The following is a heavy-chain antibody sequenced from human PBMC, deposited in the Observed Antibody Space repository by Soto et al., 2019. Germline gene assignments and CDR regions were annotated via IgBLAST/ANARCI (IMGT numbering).Heavy chain of an antibody. J-gene: IGHJ4*02. Sequence: PGGSLRLSCAASGFTFSSYAISWVRQAPGKGLEWVSAIRGSGGSTFSADSVKGRFTISRDNSKNTLYLQMNSLRAEDTAVYYCAKGSTYYYDSSDYYFDNRGQGTPVTVSS. D-gene: IGHD3-22*01. CDR1: GFTFSSYA. V-gene: IGHV3-23*01. CDR2: IRGSGGST. CDR3: AKGSTYYYDSSDYYFDN.